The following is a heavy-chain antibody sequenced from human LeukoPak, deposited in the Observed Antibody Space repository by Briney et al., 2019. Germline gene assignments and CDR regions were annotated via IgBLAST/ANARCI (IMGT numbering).Heavy chain of an antibody. CDR3: ARDYYYDSSGYRGYYYYGMDV. CDR1: GYTFTSYG. Sequence: ASVKVSCKASGYTFTSYGISWVRQAPGQGLEWMGWISAYKGSTNYAQKLQGRVTMTTDTSTSTAYMELRSLRSDDTAVYYCARDYYYDSSGYRGYYYYGMDVWGQGTTVTVSS. V-gene: IGHV1-18*01. CDR2: ISAYKGST. J-gene: IGHJ6*02. D-gene: IGHD3-22*01.